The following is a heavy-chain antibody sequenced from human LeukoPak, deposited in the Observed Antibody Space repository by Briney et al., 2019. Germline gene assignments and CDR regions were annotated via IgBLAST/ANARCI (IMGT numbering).Heavy chain of an antibody. Sequence: PGGSLRLSCAVSGFTFSSYSMNWVRQAPGKGLEWVSYISSSSGTIYYADTVEGRFTISRDNAKNSLYLQMNSLRAEDTAVYYCVRWGYCSSASCYRNYINYYYYMDVWGKGTTVTVSS. J-gene: IGHJ6*03. D-gene: IGHD2-2*02. CDR2: ISSSSGTI. CDR3: VRWGYCSSASCYRNYINYYYYMDV. V-gene: IGHV3-48*01. CDR1: GFTFSSYS.